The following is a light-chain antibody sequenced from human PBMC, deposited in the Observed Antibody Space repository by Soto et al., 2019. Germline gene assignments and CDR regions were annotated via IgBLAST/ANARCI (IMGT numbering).Light chain of an antibody. CDR3: QHYGTSTRT. Sequence: EIVLTQSPGTLSLSPGESATLSCRATQSVSATYLAWYQQKPGQAPRLIIYAVTSRNTDIPDRFSGSGSGTDFTIAMSRLEHEDVAVYWCQHYGTSTRTFGQGTKVEIK. J-gene: IGKJ1*01. CDR2: AVT. CDR1: QSVSATY. V-gene: IGKV3-20*01.